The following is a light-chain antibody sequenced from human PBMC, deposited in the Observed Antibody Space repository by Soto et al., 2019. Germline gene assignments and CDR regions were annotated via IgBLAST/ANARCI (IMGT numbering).Light chain of an antibody. CDR1: SSNIGANT. J-gene: IGLJ2*01. V-gene: IGLV1-44*01. Sequence: QLVLTQPPSASGAPGQRVTISCSGSSSNIGANTVNWYQHLPGTAPKLLIHTNNQRASGVPDRFSGSKSGTSASLAISGLQSEDEADFYCAAWDGSLNGVVFGGGTKLTVL. CDR2: TNN. CDR3: AAWDGSLNGVV.